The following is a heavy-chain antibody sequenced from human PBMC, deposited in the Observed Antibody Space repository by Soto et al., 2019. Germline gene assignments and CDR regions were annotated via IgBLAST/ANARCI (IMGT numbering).Heavy chain of an antibody. J-gene: IGHJ3*02. D-gene: IGHD2-2*01. CDR2: IRSKAYGGTT. V-gene: IGHV3-49*03. Sequence: GGSLRVSCTASGFTFGDYAMSWFRQAPGKGLEWVGFIRSKAYGGTTEYAAAVKGRFTISRDDSKSIAYLQMNSLKTEDTAVYYCTRDMGDIVVVPAAILSDAFDIWGQGTMVTVSS. CDR3: TRDMGDIVVVPAAILSDAFDI. CDR1: GFTFGDYA.